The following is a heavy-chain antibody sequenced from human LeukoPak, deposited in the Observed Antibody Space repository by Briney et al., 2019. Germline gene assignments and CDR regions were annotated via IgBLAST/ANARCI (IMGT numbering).Heavy chain of an antibody. CDR2: IYYSGST. Sequence: SETLSLTCTVSGGCVSSGSYYWSWIRQPPGKGLEWIGYIYYSGSTNYNPSLKSRVTISVDTSKNQFSLKLSSVTAADTAVYYCARVRSVYSDVWGQGTTVTVSS. J-gene: IGHJ6*02. CDR1: GGCVSSGSYY. D-gene: IGHD2-8*01. CDR3: ARVRSVYSDV. V-gene: IGHV4-61*01.